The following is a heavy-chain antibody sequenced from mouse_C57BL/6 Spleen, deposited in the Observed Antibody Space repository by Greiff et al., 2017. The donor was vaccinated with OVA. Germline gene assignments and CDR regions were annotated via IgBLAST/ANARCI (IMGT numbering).Heavy chain of an antibody. V-gene: IGHV5-17*01. CDR1: GFTFSDYG. Sequence: EVKLMESGGGLVKPGGSLTLSCAASGFTFSDYGMHWVRQAPEKGLEWVAYISSGSSTIYYADTVKGRFTISRDNAKNTLFLQMTSLRSEDTAMYYCAKGGNYGAMDYWGQGTSVTVSS. J-gene: IGHJ4*01. D-gene: IGHD2-1*01. CDR3: AKGGNYGAMDY. CDR2: ISSGSSTI.